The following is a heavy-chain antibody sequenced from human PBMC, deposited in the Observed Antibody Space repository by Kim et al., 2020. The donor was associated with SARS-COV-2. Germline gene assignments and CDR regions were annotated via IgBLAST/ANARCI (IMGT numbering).Heavy chain of an antibody. CDR1: GGSLSSYY. V-gene: IGHV4-59*13. CDR3: ARGAETEWELLGGFYFDY. CDR2: VYYAGKT. D-gene: IGHD1-26*01. J-gene: IGHJ4*01. Sequence: SLTCTVSGGSLSSYYWNWIRQTPGKEMEWIGYVYYAGKTYYNPSLKSRVSVSVDTSKNQFSLKLTSVTAADTAVYYCARGAETEWELLGGFYFDYWG.